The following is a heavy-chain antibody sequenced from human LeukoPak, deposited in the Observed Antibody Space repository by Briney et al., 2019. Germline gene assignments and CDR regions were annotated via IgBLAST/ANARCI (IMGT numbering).Heavy chain of an antibody. CDR1: EYTFTSYY. CDR2: INPNSGGT. Sequence: ASVKVSCEASEYTFTSYYMHWVRQAPGQGLEWVGWINPNSGGTSYAQKFQGRVTMTRDTSISTAYMDLSRLRSDDTAVYYCASFEVGAWGQGTLVTVSS. D-gene: IGHD3-10*01. CDR3: ASFEVGA. V-gene: IGHV1-2*02. J-gene: IGHJ5*02.